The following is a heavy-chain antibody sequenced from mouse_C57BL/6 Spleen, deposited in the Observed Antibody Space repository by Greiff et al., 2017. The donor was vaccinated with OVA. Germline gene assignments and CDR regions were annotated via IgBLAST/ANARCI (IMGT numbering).Heavy chain of an antibody. CDR1: GFSLTSYG. J-gene: IGHJ4*01. V-gene: IGHV2-2*01. CDR3: ARWGTTVVAHYYAMDY. D-gene: IGHD1-1*01. Sequence: QVQLKESGPGLVQPSQSLSITCTVSGFSLTSYGVHWVRQSPGKGLEWLGVIWSGGSTDYNAAFISRLSISKDNSKRQVFFKMNSLQADDTAIYYCARWGTTVVAHYYAMDYWGQGTSVTVSS. CDR2: IWSGGST.